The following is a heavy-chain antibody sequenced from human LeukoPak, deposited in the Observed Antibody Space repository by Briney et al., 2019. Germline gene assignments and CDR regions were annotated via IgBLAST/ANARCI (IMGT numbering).Heavy chain of an antibody. J-gene: IGHJ4*02. CDR2: IYYSGST. CDR1: GGSISSSSYY. D-gene: IGHD4-17*01. Sequence: PSETLSLTCTVSGGSISSSSYYWGWIRQPPGKGLEWIGSIYYSGSTYYNPSLKSRVTISVDTSKNQFSLKLSSVTAADTAVYYRASRGYGDRDYWGQGTLVTVSS. CDR3: ASRGYGDRDY. V-gene: IGHV4-39*07.